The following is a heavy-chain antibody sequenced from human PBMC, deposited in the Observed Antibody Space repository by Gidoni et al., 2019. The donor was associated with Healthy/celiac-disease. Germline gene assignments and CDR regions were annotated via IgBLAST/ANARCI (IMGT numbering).Heavy chain of an antibody. CDR2: IIPIFGTA. D-gene: IGHD3-10*01. CDR3: ARTPPYYYGSGSHDWYFDL. CDR1: GGPFSSYA. Sequence: QVQLVPSGAEVKKPGSSVKVSCKASGGPFSSYAISWVRQAPGQGLEWMGGIIPIFGTANYAQKFQGRVTITADESTSTAYMELSSLRSEDTAVYYCARTPPYYYGSGSHDWYFDLWGRGTLVTVSS. V-gene: IGHV1-69*01. J-gene: IGHJ2*01.